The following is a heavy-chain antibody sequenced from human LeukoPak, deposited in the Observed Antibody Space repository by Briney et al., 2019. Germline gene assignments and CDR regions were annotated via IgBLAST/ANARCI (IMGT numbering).Heavy chain of an antibody. CDR3: ARWSYYGSGSYRYYFDY. CDR2: IDINSGSM. CDR1: GFTIRTFS. D-gene: IGHD3-10*01. V-gene: IGHV3-21*01. J-gene: IGHJ4*02. Sequence: GGSLRLSCAASGFTIRTFSMNWVRQAPGKGLEWVSSIDINSGSMYYSDSVKGRFTTSRDNTKNSLYLQMNSLRAEDTAVYYCARWSYYGSGSYRYYFDYWGQGTLVTVSS.